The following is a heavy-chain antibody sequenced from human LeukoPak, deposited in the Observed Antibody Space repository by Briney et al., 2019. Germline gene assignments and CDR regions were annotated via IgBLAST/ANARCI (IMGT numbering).Heavy chain of an antibody. J-gene: IGHJ3*02. V-gene: IGHV4-59*01. CDR1: GGSISSYY. Sequence: PSETLSLTCTVSGGSISSYYWSWIRQPLGKGLEWIGYIYNRGSTNYNPSLKSRVTISVDTSKNQFSLKLRSVTAADTAVYYCARDRPGIAVAGDAFDIWGQGTMVTVSS. D-gene: IGHD6-19*01. CDR2: IYNRGST. CDR3: ARDRPGIAVAGDAFDI.